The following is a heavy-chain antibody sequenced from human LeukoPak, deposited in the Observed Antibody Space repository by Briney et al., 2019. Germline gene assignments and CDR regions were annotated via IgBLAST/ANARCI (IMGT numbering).Heavy chain of an antibody. CDR2: ISSTSSYI. V-gene: IGHV3-21*01. J-gene: IGHJ4*02. CDR1: GFTFSSYF. Sequence: GGSLRLSCAASGFTFSSYFMNWVRQAPGKGLEWVSSISSTSSYIYYADSVKGRFTISRDNAKNSLYLQMNSLRAEDTAAYYCARGLCGGDCYSDWGQGTLVTVSS. D-gene: IGHD2-21*02. CDR3: ARGLCGGDCYSD.